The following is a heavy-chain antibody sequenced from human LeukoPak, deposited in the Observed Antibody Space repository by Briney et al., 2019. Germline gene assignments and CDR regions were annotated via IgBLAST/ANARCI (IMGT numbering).Heavy chain of an antibody. Sequence: ASVKVAWKASRYTFTSYYMHWVGQAPGQALEWMGIINLSGGTTRYAQNFQGRVTLTRDTSTSTAYMDLSNLRSEDTAVYYCARSEWWTFSDYWGQGTLVTVSS. D-gene: IGHD2-15*01. V-gene: IGHV1-46*01. J-gene: IGHJ4*02. CDR1: RYTFTSYY. CDR2: INLSGGTT. CDR3: ARSEWWTFSDY.